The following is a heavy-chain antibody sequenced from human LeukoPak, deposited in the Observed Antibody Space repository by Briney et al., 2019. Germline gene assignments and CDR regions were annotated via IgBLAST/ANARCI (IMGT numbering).Heavy chain of an antibody. CDR3: ARETDWGDSSGGPLFDY. CDR1: GGSISSGDYY. CDR2: IYYSGST. V-gene: IGHV4-30-4*02. D-gene: IGHD3-22*01. Sequence: PSETLSLTCTVSGGSISSGDYYWRWIRQPPGKGLEWIGYIYYSGSTYYNPSLKSRVTISVATSKNQFSLKLSSVTAADTAVYYCARETDWGDSSGGPLFDYWGQGTLVTVSS. J-gene: IGHJ4*02.